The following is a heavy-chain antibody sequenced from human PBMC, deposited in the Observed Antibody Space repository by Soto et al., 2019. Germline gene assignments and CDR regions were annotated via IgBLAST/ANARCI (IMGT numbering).Heavy chain of an antibody. CDR3: ARINPGAGYYYAMDV. D-gene: IGHD3-10*01. J-gene: IGHJ6*02. CDR1: GGSISSGGYS. Sequence: SETLSLTCAVSGGSISSGGYSWSWIRQPPGKGLEWIGYIYHSGSTYYNPFLKSRATISVDRSKNQFSLKLSSVTAVDTAVYYCARINPGAGYYYAMDVWGQGTTVTVSS. V-gene: IGHV4-30-2*01. CDR2: IYHSGST.